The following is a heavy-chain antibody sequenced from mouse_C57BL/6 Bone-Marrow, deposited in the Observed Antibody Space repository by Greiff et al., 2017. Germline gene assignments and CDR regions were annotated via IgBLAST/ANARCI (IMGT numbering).Heavy chain of an antibody. CDR2: IDPSDSYT. V-gene: IGHV1-59*01. CDR1: GYTFTSYW. D-gene: IGHD2-12*01. J-gene: IGHJ4*01. Sequence: QVQLKQSGAELVRPGTSVKLSCKASGYTFTSYWMHWVKQRPGPGLEWIGVIDPSDSYTNYNQKFKGKATLTVDTSSSTAYMQLRRLTSEDAAVYYCARCPHSVNAMDYWGQGTSVTVSS. CDR3: ARCPHSVNAMDY.